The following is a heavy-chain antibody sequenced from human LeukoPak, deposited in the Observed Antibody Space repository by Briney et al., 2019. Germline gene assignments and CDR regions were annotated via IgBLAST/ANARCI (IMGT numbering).Heavy chain of an antibody. CDR2: IRHDGSNK. J-gene: IGHJ4*02. CDR3: ARDDYGPAGY. Sequence: GGSLRLSCAASGFPFSSYAMHWVRQAPGKGLEWVGFIRHDGSNKYHRDSVKSRFTISRDNSKNTLYLQMNSLRVEDTAVYYCARDDYGPAGYGGQGTLVTVSS. D-gene: IGHD4-17*01. V-gene: IGHV3-30*02. CDR1: GFPFSSYA.